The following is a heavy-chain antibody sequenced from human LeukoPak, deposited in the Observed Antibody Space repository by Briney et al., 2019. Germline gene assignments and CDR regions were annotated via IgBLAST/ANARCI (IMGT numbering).Heavy chain of an antibody. V-gene: IGHV3-53*01. CDR1: GFTVSSNY. CDR3: AKDLEYYYDSSGYYYSDYFDY. J-gene: IGHJ4*02. D-gene: IGHD3-22*01. CDR2: IYSGGRT. Sequence: GGSLRLSCAASGFTVSSNYMSWVRQAPGKGLEWVSVIYSGGRTYYGDSVKGRFTFSRDNSKNTLYLQMNSLRAEDTAVYYCAKDLEYYYDSSGYYYSDYFDYWGQGTLVTVSS.